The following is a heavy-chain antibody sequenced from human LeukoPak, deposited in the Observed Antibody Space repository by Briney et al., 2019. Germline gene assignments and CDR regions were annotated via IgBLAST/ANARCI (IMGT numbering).Heavy chain of an antibody. CDR1: GFSFSSYQ. D-gene: IGHD2-8*01. CDR3: AKDTSIGRYCTNGVCSPFDY. CDR2: ISDDDTTI. V-gene: IGHV3-48*03. J-gene: IGHJ4*02. Sequence: PGGSLRLSCTGSGFSFSSYQMNWVRQAPGKGLEWVSHISDDDTTIYYADSVKGRFTISRDDAKSSLYLQMNSLRAEDTAVYYCAKDTSIGRYCTNGVCSPFDYWGQGTLVTVSS.